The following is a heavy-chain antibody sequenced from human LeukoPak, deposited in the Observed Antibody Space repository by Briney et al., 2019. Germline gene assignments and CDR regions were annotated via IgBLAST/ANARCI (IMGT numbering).Heavy chain of an antibody. CDR3: ARAAPRSSSIETYYFDY. D-gene: IGHD6-13*01. CDR1: GYTFTSYD. Sequence: ASVKVSCKASGYTFTSYDINWVRQATGQGLEWMGWMNPNSGNTGYAQKFQGRVTMTRNTSISTAYMELSSPRSEDTAVYYCARAAPRSSSIETYYFDYWGQGTLVTVSS. J-gene: IGHJ4*02. V-gene: IGHV1-8*01. CDR2: MNPNSGNT.